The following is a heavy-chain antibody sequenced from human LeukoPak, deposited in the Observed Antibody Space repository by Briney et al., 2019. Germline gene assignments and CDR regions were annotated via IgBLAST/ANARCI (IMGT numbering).Heavy chain of an antibody. D-gene: IGHD4-17*01. V-gene: IGHV1-69-2*01. Sequence: VKVSCKVPGYTFTDYYMHWVQQAPGKGLEWMGLVDPEDGETIYAEKFQGRVTITADTSTDTAYMELSSLRSEDTAVYYCATLPSGDYATFDYWGQGTLVTVSS. CDR2: VDPEDGET. CDR1: GYTFTDYY. J-gene: IGHJ4*02. CDR3: ATLPSGDYATFDY.